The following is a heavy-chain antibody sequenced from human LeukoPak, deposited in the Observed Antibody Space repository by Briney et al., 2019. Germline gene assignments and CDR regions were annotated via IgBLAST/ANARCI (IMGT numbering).Heavy chain of an antibody. Sequence: SETLSLTCTVSGGSISSYYWSWIRQPPGKGLEWIGYIYYSGSTNYNPSLKSRVTISVYTSKNQFSLKLSSVTAADTAVYYCARDHGSYYYYYYYMDVWGKGTTVTISS. CDR3: ARDHGSYYYYYYYMDV. CDR2: IYYSGST. CDR1: GGSISSYY. V-gene: IGHV4-59*12. D-gene: IGHD1-26*01. J-gene: IGHJ6*03.